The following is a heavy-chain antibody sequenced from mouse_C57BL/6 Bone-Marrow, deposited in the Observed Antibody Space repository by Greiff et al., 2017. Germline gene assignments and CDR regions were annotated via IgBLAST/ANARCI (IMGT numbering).Heavy chain of an antibody. V-gene: IGHV1-74*01. J-gene: IGHJ2*01. CDR2: IHPSASDT. CDR1: GYTFTSYW. Sequence: QVQLQQPGAELVKPGASVKVSCKASGYTFTSYWMHWVKQRPGQGLEWIGRIHPSASDTNSNQKFKGKATLTVDKSSSTAYMQLSSLTSEDSAVYYCAISNYSNYVGYWGQGTTLTVSS. D-gene: IGHD2-5*01. CDR3: AISNYSNYVGY.